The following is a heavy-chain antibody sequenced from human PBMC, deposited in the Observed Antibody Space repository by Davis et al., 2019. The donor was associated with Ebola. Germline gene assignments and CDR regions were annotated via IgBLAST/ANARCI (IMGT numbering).Heavy chain of an antibody. CDR1: GFTFSSYW. CDR3: ARGIYYSVQSGFDY. D-gene: IGHD4-11*01. V-gene: IGHV3-74*01. CDR2: INSDGSST. Sequence: GESLKISCAASGFTFSSYWMHWVRQAPGKGLVWVSRINSDGSSTSYADSVKGRFTISRDNAKNTLYLQMNSLRAEDTAVYYCARGIYYSVQSGFDYWGPGTLVTVSS. J-gene: IGHJ4*02.